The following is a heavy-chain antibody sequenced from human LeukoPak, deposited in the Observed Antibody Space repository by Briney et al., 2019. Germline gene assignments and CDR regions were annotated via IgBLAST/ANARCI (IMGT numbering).Heavy chain of an antibody. CDR3: VGYSSGWYSFDY. V-gene: IGHV4-39*03. Sequence: SETLSLTCTVSGGSISSSSYYWGWIRQPPGKGLEWIGSIYYSGSTYYNPSLKSRVTISVDTSKNQFSLKLSSVTAADTAVYYCVGYSSGWYSFDYWGQGTLVTVSS. J-gene: IGHJ4*02. D-gene: IGHD6-19*01. CDR1: GGSISSSSYY. CDR2: IYYSGST.